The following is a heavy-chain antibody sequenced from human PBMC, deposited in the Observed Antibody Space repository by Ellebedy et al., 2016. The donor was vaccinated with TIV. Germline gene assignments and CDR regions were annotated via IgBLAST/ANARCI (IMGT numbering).Heavy chain of an antibody. D-gene: IGHD5-12*01. CDR2: IWYDGSNK. V-gene: IGHV3-33*01. J-gene: IGHJ5*02. CDR1: GFTFSSYG. Sequence: GESLKISXAASGFTFSSYGMHWVRQAPGKGLEWVAVIWYDGSNKYYADSVKGRFTISRDNSKNTLYLQMNSLRAEDTAVYYCARDLTRGYSGYDSWGQGTLVTVSS. CDR3: ARDLTRGYSGYDS.